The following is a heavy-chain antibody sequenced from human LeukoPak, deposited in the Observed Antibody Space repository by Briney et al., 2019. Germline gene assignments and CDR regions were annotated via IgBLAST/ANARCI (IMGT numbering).Heavy chain of an antibody. CDR3: ARYGRRAASWFDP. Sequence: SETLSLTCAVSGGSISSSNWWSWVRQPPGKGLEWIGEINHSGSTNYNPSLKSRVTISVDTSKNQFSLKLSSVTAADTAVYYCARYGRRAASWFDPWGQGTLVTVSS. CDR2: INHSGST. D-gene: IGHD2-15*01. V-gene: IGHV4-4*02. CDR1: GGSISSSNW. J-gene: IGHJ5*02.